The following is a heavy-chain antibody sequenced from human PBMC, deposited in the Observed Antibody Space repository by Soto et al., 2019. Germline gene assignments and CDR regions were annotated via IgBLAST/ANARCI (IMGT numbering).Heavy chain of an antibody. V-gene: IGHV3-9*01. J-gene: IGHJ6*03. CDR3: AEGPAGGYYYMDV. CDR2: INWNSGDI. Sequence: EVQLVESGGGLVQPGRSLRLSCAASGFTFNDYVIYWVRQGPGKGLEWVSGINWNSGDIGYADSVKGRFTISRDNAKNSLYLQMNGLSAEDTALYSCAEGPAGGYYYMDVWGKGITVTVSS. CDR1: GFTFNDYV. D-gene: IGHD6-13*01.